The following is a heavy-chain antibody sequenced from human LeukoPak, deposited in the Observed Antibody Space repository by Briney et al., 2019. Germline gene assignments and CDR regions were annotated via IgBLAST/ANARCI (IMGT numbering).Heavy chain of an antibody. CDR2: IRSKAYGGTT. J-gene: IGHJ4*02. CDR3: TSGIAVAGYIDY. CDR1: GFTFGDYA. Sequence: PGGSLRHSCTASGFTFGDYAMSWVRQAPGKGLEWVGFIRSKAYGGTTEYAASVKGRFTISRDDSKSIAYLQMNSLKTEDTAVYYCTSGIAVAGYIDYWGQGTLVTVSS. D-gene: IGHD6-19*01. V-gene: IGHV3-49*04.